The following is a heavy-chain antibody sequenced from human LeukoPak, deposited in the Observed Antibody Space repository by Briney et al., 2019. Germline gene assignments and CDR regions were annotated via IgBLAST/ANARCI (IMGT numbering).Heavy chain of an antibody. V-gene: IGHV3-23*01. CDR2: VSGNGGIT. Sequence: GGSLRLSCAASGFTFTSYAMSWVRQAPGKGLEWVSTVSGNGGITYYADSMKGRFTISRDNSKNTLFLQMNSLRGEDTAVYYCAKDPVYGSGQSHPSDYWGQGTLVTVSS. CDR1: GFTFTSYA. J-gene: IGHJ4*02. CDR3: AKDPVYGSGQSHPSDY. D-gene: IGHD3-3*01.